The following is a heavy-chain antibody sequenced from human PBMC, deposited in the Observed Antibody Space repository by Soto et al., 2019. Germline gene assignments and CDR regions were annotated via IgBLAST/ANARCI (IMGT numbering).Heavy chain of an antibody. CDR3: ARTSSIAARRGYYYYGMGV. D-gene: IGHD6-6*01. CDR1: GGTFSSCA. CDR2: IIPIFGTA. V-gene: IGHV1-69*13. Sequence: SVKVSWKASGGTFSSCAMRWVRQAPGCGLQWMGGIIPIFGTANYAQKFQGRVTITADEATSTAYMELSSLRSEDTAVYYCARTSSIAARRGYYYYGMGVWG. J-gene: IGHJ6*02.